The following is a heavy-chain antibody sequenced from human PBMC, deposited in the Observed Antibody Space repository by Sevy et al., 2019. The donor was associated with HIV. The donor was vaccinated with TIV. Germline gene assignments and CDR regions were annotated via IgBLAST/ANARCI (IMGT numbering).Heavy chain of an antibody. J-gene: IGHJ6*02. Sequence: SETLSLTCTVSGGSVRSDNYYWSWIRQPPGKGLEWIGYVYYGGSTNYSPSLKSRVTISIDTSKNQFPLKLSSETAADTAVYYCARGRGTTVTTTLNYYYAMDVWGQGTTVTVSS. CDR3: ARGRGTTVTTTLNYYYAMDV. V-gene: IGHV4-61*01. CDR1: GGSVRSDNYY. CDR2: VYYGGST. D-gene: IGHD4-4*01.